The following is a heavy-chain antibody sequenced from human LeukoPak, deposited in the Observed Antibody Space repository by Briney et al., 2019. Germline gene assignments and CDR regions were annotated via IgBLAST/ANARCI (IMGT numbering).Heavy chain of an antibody. D-gene: IGHD5-12*01. Sequence: GGSLRLSCAASGFTFSSYDMHWVREAPGKGLEGVAVISYDGSNTYYGDSVKGRFTISRDNSKNTLYLQMNSLRVEDTGVCYCPRSAAAGRIVATFDYWGQGTLVTVSS. CDR1: GFTFSSYD. J-gene: IGHJ4*02. V-gene: IGHV3-30*03. CDR3: PRSAAAGRIVATFDY. CDR2: ISYDGSNT.